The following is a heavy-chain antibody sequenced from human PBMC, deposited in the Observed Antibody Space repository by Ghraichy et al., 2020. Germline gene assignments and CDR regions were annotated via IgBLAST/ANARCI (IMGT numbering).Heavy chain of an antibody. CDR3: TTLSMTVTHGGDY. CDR1: GFSFGLFG. J-gene: IGHJ4*02. Sequence: GESLNISCVASGFSFGLFGMHWVRQAPGKGPEWVCRIKTRSSGGTTDYAAPVKGRFTISRDDYEKTLYLQMNGLKTDDTGVYYCTTLSMTVTHGGDYWGRGTLVTVSS. D-gene: IGHD4-17*01. CDR2: IKTRSSGGTT. V-gene: IGHV3-15*07.